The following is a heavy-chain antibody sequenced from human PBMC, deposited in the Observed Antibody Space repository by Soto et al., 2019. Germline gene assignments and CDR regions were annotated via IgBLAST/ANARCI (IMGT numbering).Heavy chain of an antibody. D-gene: IGHD3-10*01. Sequence: SETLSLTCTVSGGSISSSSYYWGWIRQPPGKGLEWIGSINHSGSTNYNPSLKSRVTISVDTSKNQFSLKLSSVTAADTAVYYCARLNYGSGSYYSYFDYWGQGTLVTVSS. CDR1: GGSISSSSYY. CDR2: INHSGST. V-gene: IGHV4-39*07. J-gene: IGHJ4*02. CDR3: ARLNYGSGSYYSYFDY.